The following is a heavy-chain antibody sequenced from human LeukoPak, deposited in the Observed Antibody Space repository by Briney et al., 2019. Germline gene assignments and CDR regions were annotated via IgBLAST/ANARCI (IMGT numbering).Heavy chain of an antibody. CDR3: ARAGRSGYDGKLCYMDV. D-gene: IGHD5-12*01. V-gene: IGHV3-7*01. J-gene: IGHJ6*03. Sequence: PGGSLRLSCAASGFDFKTYSMSWARQAPGKGLEWVANIKQDGTERYYVDSVKGRFTISRDNAKNSLYLQMNSLRAEDTAVYYCARAGRSGYDGKLCYMDVWGKGTTVTVSS. CDR1: GFDFKTYS. CDR2: IKQDGTER.